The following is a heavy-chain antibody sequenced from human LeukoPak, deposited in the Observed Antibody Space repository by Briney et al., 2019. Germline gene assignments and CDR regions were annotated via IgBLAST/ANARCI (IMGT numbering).Heavy chain of an antibody. CDR2: INHSGST. V-gene: IGHV4-34*01. CDR1: GGSFSGYY. CDR3: ARCAPYYDYVWGSYRQRGAFDI. D-gene: IGHD3-16*02. Sequence: SETLSLTCAAYGGSFSGYYWSWIRQPPGKGLEWIGEINHSGSTNYNPSLKSRVTISVDTSKNQFSLKLSSVTAADTAVYYCARCAPYYDYVWGSYRQRGAFDIWGQGTMVTVSS. J-gene: IGHJ3*02.